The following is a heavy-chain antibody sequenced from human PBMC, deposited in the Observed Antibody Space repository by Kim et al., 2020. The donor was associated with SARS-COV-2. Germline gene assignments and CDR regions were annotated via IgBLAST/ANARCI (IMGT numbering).Heavy chain of an antibody. Sequence: SVKVSCKASGGTFSSYAISWVRQAPGQGLEWMGGIIPIFGTANYAQKFQGRVTITADESTSTAYMELSSLRSEDTAVYYCARGSPGIAVAGMSYYYGMDVWGQGTTVTVSS. J-gene: IGHJ6*02. CDR2: IIPIFGTA. CDR1: GGTFSSYA. CDR3: ARGSPGIAVAGMSYYYGMDV. V-gene: IGHV1-69*13. D-gene: IGHD6-19*01.